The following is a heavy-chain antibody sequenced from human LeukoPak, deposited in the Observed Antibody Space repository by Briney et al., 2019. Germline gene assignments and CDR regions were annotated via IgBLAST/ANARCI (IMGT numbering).Heavy chain of an antibody. CDR3: ARYETGPYFDY. Sequence: GESLKISCKGSGYSFTSYWIGWVRQLPGKGLECMGIIYPGDSDTRYSPSFQGQVTISADRSISTAYLQWSSLKASDTSMYYCARYETGPYFDYWGQGTLVTVSS. J-gene: IGHJ4*02. CDR2: IYPGDSDT. CDR1: GYSFTSYW. V-gene: IGHV5-51*01. D-gene: IGHD1-14*01.